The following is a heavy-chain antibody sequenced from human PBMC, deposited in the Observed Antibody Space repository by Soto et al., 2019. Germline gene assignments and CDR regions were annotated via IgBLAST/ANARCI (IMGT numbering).Heavy chain of an antibody. CDR3: ARGPLTMVRGVNYWFDP. Sequence: SETLSLTCTVSGGSIGSYYWSWIRQPPGKGLEWIGYIYYSGSTNYNPSLKSRVTISVDTSKNQFSLKLSSVTAADTAVYYCARGPLTMVRGVNYWFDPWGQGTLVTVSS. CDR2: IYYSGST. J-gene: IGHJ5*02. D-gene: IGHD3-10*01. CDR1: GGSIGSYY. V-gene: IGHV4-59*01.